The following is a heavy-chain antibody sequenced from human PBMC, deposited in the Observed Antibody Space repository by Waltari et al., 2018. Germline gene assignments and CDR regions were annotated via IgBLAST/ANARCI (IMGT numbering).Heavy chain of an antibody. Sequence: EVQLLESGGGLVQPGGYLRLPCAASGSTFSTYVRNWVRQAPGKGLEWVSSISEGGGIINYADSVKGRFTISIDNSKNTVYLQMKSLRAEDTAVYYCARGSGVDYWGQGTLVTISS. J-gene: IGHJ4*02. CDR2: ISEGGGII. D-gene: IGHD7-27*01. CDR3: ARGSGVDY. CDR1: GSTFSTYV. V-gene: IGHV3-23*01.